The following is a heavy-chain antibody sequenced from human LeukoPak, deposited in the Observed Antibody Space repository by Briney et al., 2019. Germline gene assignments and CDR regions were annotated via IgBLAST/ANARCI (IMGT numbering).Heavy chain of an antibody. CDR3: AAVDSSSPAYYYYMDV. V-gene: IGHV1-58*01. J-gene: IGHJ6*03. D-gene: IGHD6-6*01. Sequence: ASVKVSCKASGFTFTSSAVQRVRQARGQRLEWIGWIVVGSGNTNYAQKFQERVTITRDMSTSTAYMELSSLRSEDTAVYYCAAVDSSSPAYYYYMDVWGKGTTVTVSS. CDR1: GFTFTSSA. CDR2: IVVGSGNT.